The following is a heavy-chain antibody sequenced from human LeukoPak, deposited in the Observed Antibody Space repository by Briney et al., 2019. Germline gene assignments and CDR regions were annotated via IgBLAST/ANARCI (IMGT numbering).Heavy chain of an antibody. V-gene: IGHV4-39*07. J-gene: IGHJ4*02. CDR1: GGSISSSSYY. D-gene: IGHD4-17*01. CDR3: ARDHPTESVPLWY. CDR2: IYYSGST. Sequence: SETLSLTCTVSGGSISSSSYYWGWIRQPPGKGLEWIGSIYYSGSTYYNPSLKSRVTMSVDTSKNQFSLKLSSVTAADTAVYYCARDHPTESVPLWYWGQGTLVTVSS.